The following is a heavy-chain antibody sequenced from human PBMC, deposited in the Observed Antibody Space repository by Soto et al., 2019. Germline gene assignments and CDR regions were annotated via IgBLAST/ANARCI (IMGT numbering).Heavy chain of an antibody. CDR2: ISYDGSNK. CDR1: GFTFSSYA. D-gene: IGHD1-1*01. V-gene: IGHV3-30-3*01. J-gene: IGHJ6*02. CDR3: ARETGTTSYYYYYGMDV. Sequence: PGGSLRLSCAASGFTFSSYALHWVRQAPGKGLEWVAVISYDGSNKYYADSVKGRFTISRDNSKNTLYLQMNSLRAEDTAVYYCARETGTTSYYYYYGMDVWGQGTTVTVSS.